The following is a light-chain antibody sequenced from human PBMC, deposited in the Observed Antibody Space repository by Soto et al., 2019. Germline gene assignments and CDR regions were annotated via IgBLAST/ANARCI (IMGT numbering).Light chain of an antibody. J-gene: IGKJ1*01. CDR1: QSVSSY. Sequence: EIVLTQSPATLCLSPGEGATLSCRASQSVSSYLAWYQQKPGQAPRLLIYDASNRATGIPARFSGSGSGTDFTLIISSLEPEDFAVYYCQQRSNWPVTFGLGTKVEV. CDR3: QQRSNWPVT. CDR2: DAS. V-gene: IGKV3-11*01.